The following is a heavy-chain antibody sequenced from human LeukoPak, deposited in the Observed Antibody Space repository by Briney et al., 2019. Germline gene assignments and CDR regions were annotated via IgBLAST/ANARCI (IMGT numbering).Heavy chain of an antibody. Sequence: GRSLRLSCAASGFTFSSYAMHWVRQAPGKGLEWVAVISYDGSNKYYADSVKGRFTISRDNSKNTLYLQMNSLRAEDTAVYYCAREAGSPIDAFDIWGQGTMVTVSS. CDR1: GFTFSSYA. CDR2: ISYDGSNK. V-gene: IGHV3-30-3*01. CDR3: AREAGSPIDAFDI. D-gene: IGHD3-10*01. J-gene: IGHJ3*02.